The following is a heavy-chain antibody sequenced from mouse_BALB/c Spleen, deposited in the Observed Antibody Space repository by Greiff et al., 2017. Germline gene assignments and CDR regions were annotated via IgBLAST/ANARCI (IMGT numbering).Heavy chain of an antibody. CDR1: GYSITSDYA. V-gene: IGHV3-2*02. D-gene: IGHD1-1*01. Sequence: EVQLQESGPGLVKPSQSLSLTCTVTGYSITSDYAWNWIRQFPGNKLEWMGYISYSGSTSYNPSLKSRISITRDTSKNQFFLQLNSVTTEDTATYYCVRGYYGDYWGQGTSVTVSS. CDR2: ISYSGST. J-gene: IGHJ4*01. CDR3: VRGYYGDY.